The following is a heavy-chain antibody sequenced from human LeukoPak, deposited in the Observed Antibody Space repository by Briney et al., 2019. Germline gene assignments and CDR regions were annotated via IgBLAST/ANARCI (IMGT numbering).Heavy chain of an antibody. D-gene: IGHD3-3*01. J-gene: IGHJ4*02. CDR1: GFTFSSYW. CDR3: ARDRGARTIFGVVIPFDY. V-gene: IGHV3-7*01. Sequence: AGGSLRLSCAASGFTFSSYWMSWVRQAPGKGLEWVANIKEDGSEKYYVDSVKGRFTISRDNAKNSLYLQMNSLRAEDTAVYYCARDRGARTIFGVVIPFDYWGQGTLVTVSS. CDR2: IKEDGSEK.